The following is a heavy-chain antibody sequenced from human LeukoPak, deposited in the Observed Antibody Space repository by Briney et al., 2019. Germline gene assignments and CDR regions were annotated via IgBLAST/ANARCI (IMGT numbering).Heavy chain of an antibody. CDR2: ISYLSSHV. CDR1: GFTFSDYD. D-gene: IGHD3-16*01. J-gene: IGHJ4*02. CDR3: GRAFPPLRTSSAGDL. Sequence: GGSLRLSCSASGFTFSDYDMNWVRQAQGKGLEWISSISYLSSHVYYGDSVKGRFSISRDNAKNPLYLQMNSLGAEDTAIYYCGRAFPPLRTSSAGDLWGQGILVTVSS. V-gene: IGHV3-21*01.